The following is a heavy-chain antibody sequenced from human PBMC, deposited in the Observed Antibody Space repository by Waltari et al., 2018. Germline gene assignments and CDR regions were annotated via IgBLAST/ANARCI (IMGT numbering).Heavy chain of an antibody. CDR2: ISSSGSTI. Sequence: EVQLVESGGGLVQPGGSLRLSCAASGFTFSSYEMNWVRQAPGKGLEWVSYISSSGSTIYYADSVKGRFTISRDNSKNTLYLQMNSLRAEDTAVYYCARIRGYSYGYSDYWGQGTLVTVSS. D-gene: IGHD5-18*01. V-gene: IGHV3-48*03. CDR1: GFTFSSYE. J-gene: IGHJ4*02. CDR3: ARIRGYSYGYSDY.